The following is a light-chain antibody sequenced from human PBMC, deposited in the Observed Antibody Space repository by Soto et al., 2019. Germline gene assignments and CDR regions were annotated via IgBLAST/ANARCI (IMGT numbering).Light chain of an antibody. CDR1: SSNIGSNY. CDR3: AAWDDSLRGV. J-gene: IGLJ3*02. CDR2: RNN. V-gene: IGLV1-47*01. Sequence: QPVLTQPPSASGTPGQRVTISCSGSSSNIGSNYVYWYQQLPGTAPKLLIYRNNQRPSGVPDRCSGSKSGTSASLASSGLRSEDEADYYCAAWDDSLRGVFGGGTQLTVL.